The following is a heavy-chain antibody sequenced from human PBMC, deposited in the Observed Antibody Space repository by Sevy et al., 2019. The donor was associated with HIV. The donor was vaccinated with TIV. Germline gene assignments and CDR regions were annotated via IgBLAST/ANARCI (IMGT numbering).Heavy chain of an antibody. Sequence: SETLSLTCAVYGGSFSGYYWSWIRQPPGKGLEWIGEINHSGSTNYNPSLKSRVTISVDTSKNQFSLKLSSVTAADTAVYYCARGWHHYYYYGMDVWGQGTTVTVSS. J-gene: IGHJ6*02. CDR1: GGSFSGYY. CDR2: INHSGST. V-gene: IGHV4-34*01. CDR3: ARGWHHYYYYGMDV.